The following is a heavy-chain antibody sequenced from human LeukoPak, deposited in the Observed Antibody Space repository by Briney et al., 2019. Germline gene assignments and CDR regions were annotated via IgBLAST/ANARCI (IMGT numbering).Heavy chain of an antibody. CDR3: VRDHSGWSLDP. D-gene: IGHD6-19*01. Sequence: GGSLRLSCAASGFTFSSYEMNWVRQAPGKGLEWVSYISSGRDTIYYADSAKGRFTISRDNAKNSLYLQMNSLRAEDTAVYYCVRDHSGWSLDPWGQGTLVTVSS. J-gene: IGHJ5*02. CDR2: ISSGRDTI. V-gene: IGHV3-48*03. CDR1: GFTFSSYE.